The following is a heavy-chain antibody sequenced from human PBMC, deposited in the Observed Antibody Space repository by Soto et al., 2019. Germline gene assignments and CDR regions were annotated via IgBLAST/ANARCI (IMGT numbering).Heavy chain of an antibody. J-gene: IGHJ6*02. D-gene: IGHD5-18*01. V-gene: IGHV5-10-1*01. Sequence: PGESLKISCKGSGYSFTSYWISWVRQMPGKGLEWMGRIDPSDSYTNYSPSFQGHVTISADKSISTAYLQWSSLKASDTAMYYCACPVDTAMDDQYYGMDVWGQGTTVTVSS. CDR2: IDPSDSYT. CDR1: GYSFTSYW. CDR3: ACPVDTAMDDQYYGMDV.